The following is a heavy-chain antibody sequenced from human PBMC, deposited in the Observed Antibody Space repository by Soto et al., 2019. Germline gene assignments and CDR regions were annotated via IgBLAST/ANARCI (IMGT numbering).Heavy chain of an antibody. Sequence: SETLSLTCTVSGGSISSYYWSWIRQPPGKGLEWIGYIYYSGTTNYNPSLKSRVTISVDTPRNQFSLRLSSMTAADTAVYYCARYGGDDWSRHFDSWGQGTLVTVSS. D-gene: IGHD2-21*02. V-gene: IGHV4-59*08. CDR1: GGSISSYY. CDR2: IYYSGTT. CDR3: ARYGGDDWSRHFDS. J-gene: IGHJ4*02.